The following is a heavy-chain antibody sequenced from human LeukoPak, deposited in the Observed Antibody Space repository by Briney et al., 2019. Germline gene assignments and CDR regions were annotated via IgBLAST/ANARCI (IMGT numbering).Heavy chain of an antibody. D-gene: IGHD2-8*01. CDR2: ISGSGGST. Sequence: GRSLRLSCAASGFTFRSYAMSWVRQAPGKGLEWVSGISGSGGSTYYADSVKGRFIISRDNSKNTLFLQMNSLRAEDTAVYYCAKTKGPFDIWGQGTMVTVSS. V-gene: IGHV3-23*01. CDR3: AKTKGPFDI. CDR1: GFTFRSYA. J-gene: IGHJ3*02.